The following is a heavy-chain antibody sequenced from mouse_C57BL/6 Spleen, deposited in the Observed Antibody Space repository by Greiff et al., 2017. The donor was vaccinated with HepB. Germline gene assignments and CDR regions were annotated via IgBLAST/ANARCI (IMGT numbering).Heavy chain of an antibody. Sequence: QVQLQQPGAELVRPGSSVKLSCKASGYTFTSYWMDWVKQRPGQGLEWIGNIYPSDSETHYNQKFKDKATLTVDKSSSTAYMQLSSLTSEDSAVYYCARCGNYVGPWLAYWGQGTLVTVSA. CDR3: ARCGNYVGPWLAY. CDR2: IYPSDSET. J-gene: IGHJ3*01. V-gene: IGHV1-61*01. CDR1: GYTFTSYW. D-gene: IGHD2-1*01.